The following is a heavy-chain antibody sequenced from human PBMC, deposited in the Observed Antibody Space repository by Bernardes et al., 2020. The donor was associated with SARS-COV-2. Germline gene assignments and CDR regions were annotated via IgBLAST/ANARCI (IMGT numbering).Heavy chain of an antibody. CDR3: ARGRRGIVGATVYYFDY. D-gene: IGHD1-26*01. V-gene: IGHV1-8*01. CDR2: MNPNSGNT. Sequence: ASVKVSCKASGYTFTSYDINWVRQATGQGLEWMGWMNPNSGNTGYAQKFQGRVTMTRNTSISTAYMELSSLRSEDTAVYYCARGRRGIVGATVYYFDYWGQETLVTVSS. J-gene: IGHJ4*02. CDR1: GYTFTSYD.